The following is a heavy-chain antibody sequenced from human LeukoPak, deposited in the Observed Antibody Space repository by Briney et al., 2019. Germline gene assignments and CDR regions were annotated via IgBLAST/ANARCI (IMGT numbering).Heavy chain of an antibody. CDR1: GDSISTSNW. Sequence: SETLSLTCAVSGDSISTSNWWSWVRQSPARGLEWIGEISHSGGTTNFNPPLKSRVSISIDTSKNQFSLKLASVTAADMAMYYCAGEEASQDFEAFHIWGQGTLVTVSS. J-gene: IGHJ3*02. CDR2: ISHSGGTT. V-gene: IGHV4-4*02. D-gene: IGHD2-15*01. CDR3: AGEEASQDFEAFHI.